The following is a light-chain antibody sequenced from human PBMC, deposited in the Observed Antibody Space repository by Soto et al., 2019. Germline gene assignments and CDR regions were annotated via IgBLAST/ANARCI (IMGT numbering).Light chain of an antibody. J-gene: IGKJ1*01. CDR1: ETVRNNY. CDR3: QQYRDLPQT. CDR2: NSS. V-gene: IGKV3-20*01. Sequence: EIVLTQSPGTLSLSPGERATLSCRASETVRNNYLAWYQQKPGQAPRLLIYNSSTRPTGIPDRFSGSGSGTDFTLTISRLEPEDFALYFWQQYRDLPQTFGQGNRVEIK.